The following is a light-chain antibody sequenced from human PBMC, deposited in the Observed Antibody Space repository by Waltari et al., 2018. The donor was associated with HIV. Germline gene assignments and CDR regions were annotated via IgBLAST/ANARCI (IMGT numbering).Light chain of an antibody. Sequence: QSALTQPRSVSGSPGQSVSISCTGTTSNVATYDYVSWYQMHPGKAPKRMIYDVTKRRPWVPDRFSGSKSGNTASLTISGLQAEDEADYYCCSYAGSQTFVFGGGTTLTVL. CDR1: TSNVATYDY. J-gene: IGLJ2*01. V-gene: IGLV2-11*01. CDR2: DVT. CDR3: CSYAGSQTFV.